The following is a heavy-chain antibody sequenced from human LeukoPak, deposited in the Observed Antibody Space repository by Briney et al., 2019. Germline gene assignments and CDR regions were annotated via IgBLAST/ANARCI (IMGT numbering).Heavy chain of an antibody. CDR2: ISSSGSTI. CDR1: GFTFTNYA. Sequence: PGGSLRLSCAVSGFTFTNYAMSWVRQPPGKGLEWVSYISSSGSTIYYADSVKGRFTISRDNAKNSLYLQMNSLRAEDTAVYYCARDDIAVATCFDYWGQGTLVTVSS. J-gene: IGHJ4*02. CDR3: ARDDIAVATCFDY. V-gene: IGHV3-48*04. D-gene: IGHD6-19*01.